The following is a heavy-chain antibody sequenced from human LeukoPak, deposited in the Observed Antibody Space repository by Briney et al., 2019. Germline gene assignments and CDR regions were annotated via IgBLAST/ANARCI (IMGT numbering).Heavy chain of an antibody. D-gene: IGHD3-10*01. V-gene: IGHV4-59*08. Sequence: PSETLSLTCTVSGGSISNYYWSRIRQPPGKGLEWIAYIYYTGTTNYNPSLTSRVTISVDTSKNQFSLKLNSVTAADTAVYYCARHDNSGTYPLDYWGQGTLVTVSS. CDR3: ARHDNSGTYPLDY. CDR1: GGSISNYY. J-gene: IGHJ4*02. CDR2: IYYTGTT.